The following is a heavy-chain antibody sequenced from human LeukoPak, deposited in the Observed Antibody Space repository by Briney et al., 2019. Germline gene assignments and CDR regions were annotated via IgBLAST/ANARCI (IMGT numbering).Heavy chain of an antibody. V-gene: IGHV4-39*01. J-gene: IGHJ4*02. CDR3: AILPYYYDNSGYPY. CDR2: IYYSGSVST. D-gene: IGHD3-22*01. CDR1: GGSISSSSYY. Sequence: SETLSLTCTVSGGSISSSSYYWGWIRQPPGKGLEWIESIYYSGSVSTYYNPSLKSRVTISVDTSKNQFSLTLSSVTAADTAVYYCAILPYYYDNSGYPYGGQGTLVTVSA.